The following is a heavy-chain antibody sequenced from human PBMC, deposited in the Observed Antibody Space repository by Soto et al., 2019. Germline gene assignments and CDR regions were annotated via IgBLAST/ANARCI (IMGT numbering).Heavy chain of an antibody. CDR2: IIPIFGTA. Sequence: SVKVSYKASGYTFSSYAISWVRQAPGQGLEWMGGIIPIFGTANYAQKFQGRVAITADESTSTAYMELSSLRSEDTAVYYCARERQQKSYYYYYGMDVWGQGTTVTVSS. CDR1: GYTFSSYA. D-gene: IGHD6-13*01. V-gene: IGHV1-69*13. CDR3: ARERQQKSYYYYYGMDV. J-gene: IGHJ6*02.